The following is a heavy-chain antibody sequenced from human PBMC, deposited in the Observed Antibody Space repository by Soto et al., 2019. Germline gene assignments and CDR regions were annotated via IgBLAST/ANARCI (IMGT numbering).Heavy chain of an antibody. D-gene: IGHD3-3*01. CDR2: ISGSGGST. V-gene: IGHV3-23*01. CDR1: GFTFSSYA. J-gene: IGHJ5*02. Sequence: WGSLRLSCAASGFTFSSYAMSWVRQAPGKGLEWVSAISGSGGSTYYADSVKGRFTISRDNSKNTLYLQMNSLRAEDTAVYYCAKDLSYYDFWSGYLHWFDPWGQGTLVTVSS. CDR3: AKDLSYYDFWSGYLHWFDP.